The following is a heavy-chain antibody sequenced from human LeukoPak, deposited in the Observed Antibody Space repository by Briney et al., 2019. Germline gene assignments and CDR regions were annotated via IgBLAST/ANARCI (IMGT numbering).Heavy chain of an antibody. V-gene: IGHV3-23*01. D-gene: IGHD2-2*01. CDR3: AKDPRICSSTSCYFPYNWFDP. CDR1: GFTFSSYA. CDR2: ISGRGGRT. Sequence: PGGSLRLSCAASGFTFSSYAMSWVRQAPGKGVEGVSAISGRGGRTYYADSVKGRFTISRDNSKNTLYLQMNSLRAEDTAVYYCAKDPRICSSTSCYFPYNWFDPWGQGTLVTVSS. J-gene: IGHJ5*02.